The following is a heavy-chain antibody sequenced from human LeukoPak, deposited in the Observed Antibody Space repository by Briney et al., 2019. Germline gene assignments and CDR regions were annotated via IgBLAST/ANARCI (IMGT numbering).Heavy chain of an antibody. D-gene: IGHD6-13*01. V-gene: IGHV1-69*06. CDR3: ARGRIAAAGGNWFEP. J-gene: IGHJ5*02. CDR1: VGTFSSYA. CDR2: IIPIFGTA. Sequence: SVNVSCQASVGTFSSYAISWVRQAGGQGLEWMGGIIPIFGTANYAQKFQGRVTITADNSTSTAYMELSSLRSEDTAVYYCARGRIAAAGGNWFEPWGQGTLVTVSS.